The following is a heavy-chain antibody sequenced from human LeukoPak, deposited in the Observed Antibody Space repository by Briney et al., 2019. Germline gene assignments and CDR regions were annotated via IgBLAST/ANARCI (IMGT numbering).Heavy chain of an antibody. Sequence: ASVKVSCKASGYTFTGYYMHWVRQAPGQGLEWMGWINPNSGGTHYAQKFQGRVTMTRDTSISTAYMELSRLRSDDTAVYYCARSKPYGSGSYYLDAFDIWGQGTMVTVSS. CDR2: INPNSGGT. V-gene: IGHV1-2*02. D-gene: IGHD3-10*01. CDR3: ARSKPYGSGSYYLDAFDI. J-gene: IGHJ3*02. CDR1: GYTFTGYY.